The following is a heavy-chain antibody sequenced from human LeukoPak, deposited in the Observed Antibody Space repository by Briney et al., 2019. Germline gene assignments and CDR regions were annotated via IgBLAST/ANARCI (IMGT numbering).Heavy chain of an antibody. D-gene: IGHD3-22*01. CDR3: ARGDYYDSSGYYFPDAFDI. V-gene: IGHV3-33*01. Sequence: PGGSLRLSCAASGFTFSYCGMHWVRQAPGKGLEWVAVIWYDGSNKYYVDSVQGRFTISRDNSKNTLYLQMSSLRAEDTAVYYCARGDYYDSSGYYFPDAFDIWGQGTMVTVSS. CDR2: IWYDGSNK. CDR1: GFTFSYCG. J-gene: IGHJ3*02.